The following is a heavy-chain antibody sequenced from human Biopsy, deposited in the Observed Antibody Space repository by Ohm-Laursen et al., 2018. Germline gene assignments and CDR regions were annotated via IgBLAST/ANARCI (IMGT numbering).Heavy chain of an antibody. CDR3: ARHYYDTSGYNWFDP. V-gene: IGHV1-69*06. CDR1: GGTFSSYT. D-gene: IGHD3-22*01. J-gene: IGHJ5*02. Sequence: SVKVYCKASGGTFSSYTFAWVRQAPGQRPEWMGDVMPFFGTAQYAPKLQGRVSMTADKTTYTAYMELTSLTSEDTAVYFCARHYYDTSGYNWFDPWGQGTLVTVSS. CDR2: VMPFFGTA.